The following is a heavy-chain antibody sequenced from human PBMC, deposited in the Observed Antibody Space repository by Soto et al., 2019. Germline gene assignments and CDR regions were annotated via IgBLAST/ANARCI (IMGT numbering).Heavy chain of an antibody. CDR1: GFTFSSYA. CDR2: ISYDGSNK. D-gene: IGHD3-3*01. Sequence: QTGGSLRLSCAASGFTFSSYAMHWVRQAPGKGLEWVAVISYDGSNKYYADSVKGRFTISRDNSKNTLYLQMNSLRAEDTAVYYCARDASPWSGYYPTVNWFDPWGQGTLVTVSS. V-gene: IGHV3-30-3*01. J-gene: IGHJ5*02. CDR3: ARDASPWSGYYPTVNWFDP.